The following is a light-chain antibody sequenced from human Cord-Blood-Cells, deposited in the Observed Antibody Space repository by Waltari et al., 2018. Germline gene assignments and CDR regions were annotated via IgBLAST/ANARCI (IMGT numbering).Light chain of an antibody. V-gene: IGLV4-69*01. CDR2: LNGDGSH. Sequence: QLVLTQPPSASASLRASVKLTCTLSRGHSSYPIASHQQQPEKGPRYLMKLNGDGSHSKGAGLPDRFSAFSSGAERYLTISSLQSEDEADYYCQTWGTGIQVFGGGTKLTVL. CDR1: RGHSSYP. CDR3: QTWGTGIQV. J-gene: IGLJ3*02.